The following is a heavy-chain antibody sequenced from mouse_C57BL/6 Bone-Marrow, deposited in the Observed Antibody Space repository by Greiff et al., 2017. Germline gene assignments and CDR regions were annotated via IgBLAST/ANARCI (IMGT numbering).Heavy chain of an antibody. V-gene: IGHV14-4*01. D-gene: IGHD2-4*01. CDR1: GFNIKDDY. CDR3: TKKGLRRSYYAMDY. Sequence: VQLKQSGAELVRPGASVKLSCTASGFNIKDDYMHWVKQRPEQGLEWIGWIDPENGDTEYASKFQGKATITADTSSNTAYLQLSSLTSEDTAVYYCTKKGLRRSYYAMDYWGQGTSVTVSS. CDR2: IDPENGDT. J-gene: IGHJ4*01.